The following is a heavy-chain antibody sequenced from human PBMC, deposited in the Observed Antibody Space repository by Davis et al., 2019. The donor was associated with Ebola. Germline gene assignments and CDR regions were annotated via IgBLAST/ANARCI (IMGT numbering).Heavy chain of an antibody. D-gene: IGHD4-17*01. CDR1: GFTFSDYY. J-gene: IGHJ5*02. V-gene: IGHV3-11*06. Sequence: GESLKISCAASGFTFSDYYMSWIRQAPGKGLEWVSYISSSSSYTNYADSVKGRFTISRDNAKNSLYLQMNSLRAEDTAVYYCARDLTTVMYNWFDPWGQGTLVTVSS. CDR3: ARDLTTVMYNWFDP. CDR2: ISSSSSYT.